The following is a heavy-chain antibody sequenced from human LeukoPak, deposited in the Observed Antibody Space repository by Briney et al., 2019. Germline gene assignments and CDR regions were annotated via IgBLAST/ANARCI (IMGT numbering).Heavy chain of an antibody. CDR1: GGSFSGYY. CDR3: AREEGMDTAISADY. CDR2: INHSGST. Sequence: SETLSLTCAVYGGSFSGYYRSWIRQPPGKGLEWIGEINHSGSTNYNPSLKSRVTISVDTSRNQFSLELSSVTAADTAVYYCAREEGMDTAISADYWGQGTLVTVSS. V-gene: IGHV4-34*01. D-gene: IGHD5-18*01. J-gene: IGHJ4*02.